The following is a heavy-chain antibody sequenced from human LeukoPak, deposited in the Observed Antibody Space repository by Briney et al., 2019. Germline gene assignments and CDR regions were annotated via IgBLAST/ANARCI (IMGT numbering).Heavy chain of an antibody. CDR3: ARQFGESFGFDY. Sequence: SETLSLTCTVSGYSISSGYYWGSLRPPPGKGLEWIGSMYHSGSTYYNPSLKSRVTISVDTSKNQFSLKLSSVTAADAAVYYCARQFGESFGFDYWGQGTLVTVSS. J-gene: IGHJ4*02. CDR2: MYHSGST. V-gene: IGHV4-38-2*02. D-gene: IGHD3-10*01. CDR1: GYSISSGYY.